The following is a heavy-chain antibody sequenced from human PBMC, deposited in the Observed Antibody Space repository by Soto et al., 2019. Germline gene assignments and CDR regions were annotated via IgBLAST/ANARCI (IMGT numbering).Heavy chain of an antibody. V-gene: IGHV3-30*18. CDR3: AKDYFGSLIVGATIPVPFDD. CDR1: GFTFSSYG. Sequence: GGSLRLSCAASGFTFSSYGMHWVRQAPGKGLEWVAVISYDGSNKYYADSVKGRFTISRDNSKNTLYLQMNSLRAEDTAVYYCAKDYFGSLIVGATIPVPFDDWGQGTLVTVSS. D-gene: IGHD1-26*01. CDR2: ISYDGSNK. J-gene: IGHJ4*02.